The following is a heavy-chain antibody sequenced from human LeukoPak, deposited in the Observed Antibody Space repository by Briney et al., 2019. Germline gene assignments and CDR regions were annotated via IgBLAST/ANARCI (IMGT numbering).Heavy chain of an antibody. CDR3: TTVSSDYVWGSYRTYYFDY. CDR2: IKSKTDGGTT. CDR1: GFSVTNNY. D-gene: IGHD3-16*02. J-gene: IGHJ4*02. V-gene: IGHV3-15*01. Sequence: PGGSLRLSCAVSGFSVTNNYMSWVRQAPGKGLEWVGRIKSKTDGGTTDYAAPVKGRFTISRDDSKNTLYLQMNSLKTEDTAVYYCTTVSSDYVWGSYRTYYFDYWGQGTLVTVSS.